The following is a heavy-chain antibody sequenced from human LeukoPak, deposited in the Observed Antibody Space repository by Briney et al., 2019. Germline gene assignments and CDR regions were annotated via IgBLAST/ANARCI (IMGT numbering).Heavy chain of an antibody. J-gene: IGHJ4*02. CDR3: ALSEYYYDSSGPYYFDY. D-gene: IGHD3-22*01. CDR1: GFTFSSYA. Sequence: GGSLRLSCAASGFTFSSYAMSWVRQAPGKGLEWVSAISGSGGSTYYADSVKGRFTISRDNSKNTLYLQMNSLRAEDTAVYYCALSEYYYDSSGPYYFDYWGQGTLVTVSS. CDR2: ISGSGGST. V-gene: IGHV3-23*01.